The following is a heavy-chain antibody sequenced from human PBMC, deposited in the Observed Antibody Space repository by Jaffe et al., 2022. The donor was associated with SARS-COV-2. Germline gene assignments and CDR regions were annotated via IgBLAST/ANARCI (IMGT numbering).Heavy chain of an antibody. Sequence: QVQLQESGPGLVKPSETLSLTCSVAGDSMSGYSWSWIRQSPGKGLEWIGYIHYSGNIFYNPSLKSRATTSIDTSKSQFSLRLTSVSAADTAVYYCARFVSAATATAHIDYWGQGTLVTVSP. CDR3: ARFVSAATATAHIDY. CDR2: IHYSGNI. CDR1: GDSMSGYS. D-gene: IGHD1-1*01. J-gene: IGHJ4*02. V-gene: IGHV4-59*01.